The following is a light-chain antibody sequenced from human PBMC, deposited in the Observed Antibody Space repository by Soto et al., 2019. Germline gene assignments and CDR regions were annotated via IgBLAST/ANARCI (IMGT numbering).Light chain of an antibody. CDR2: GAS. Sequence: EIVLTQSPGTLSLSPGERATLSCRASQSVSSNFLAWYQQKPGQAPRLLIYGASNRATGIPDRFSGSGSGTDFTLTISRLEPEDFAVYYCQQYGRSPPWTFGQGTKVDIK. CDR1: QSVSSNF. V-gene: IGKV3-20*01. J-gene: IGKJ1*01. CDR3: QQYGRSPPWT.